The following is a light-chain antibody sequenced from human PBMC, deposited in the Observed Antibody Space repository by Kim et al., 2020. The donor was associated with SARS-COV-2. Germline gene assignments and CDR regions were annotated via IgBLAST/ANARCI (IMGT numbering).Light chain of an antibody. CDR3: QQYGYWRA. CDR1: QDIGSG. J-gene: IGKJ5*01. V-gene: IGKV3-15*01. Sequence: EIVMKQSPATLSVSPGERATLSCRASQDIGSGLSWYQQKPGQAPRVLIYGASTRAAGIPARFSGSGSGTEFTLTISSLQSDDFAIYYCQQYGYWRAFGQGTRLEIK. CDR2: GAS.